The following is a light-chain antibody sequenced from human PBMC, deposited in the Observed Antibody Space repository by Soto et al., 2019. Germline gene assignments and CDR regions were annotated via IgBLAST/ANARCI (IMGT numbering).Light chain of an antibody. V-gene: IGKV1-39*01. Sequence: DIQMTQSPSSLSASVGDRVTITCRASQTISSYLNWYQQKPGKAPKVLIYAASSLQSGVPSRFSGSESGTDFILTISSLQPEDFATYYCQQSYSTPWTFGQGTKVEIK. CDR1: QTISSY. CDR3: QQSYSTPWT. CDR2: AAS. J-gene: IGKJ1*01.